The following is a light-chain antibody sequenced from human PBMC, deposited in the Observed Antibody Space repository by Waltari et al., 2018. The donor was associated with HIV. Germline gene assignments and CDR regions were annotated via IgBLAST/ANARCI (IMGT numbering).Light chain of an antibody. V-gene: IGLV2-14*03. CDR2: DVT. CDR1: TNDAGGYKY. J-gene: IGLJ3*02. CDR3: SSYTGTGTWV. Sequence: QSALTQPASVSGSPGQSLAISCTGPTNDAGGYKYASWYQQHPGTAPNLVIYDVTNRPSTVSDRFSGSKSGNTASLTISGLQAEDEADYYCSSYTGTGTWVFGGGTKVTVL.